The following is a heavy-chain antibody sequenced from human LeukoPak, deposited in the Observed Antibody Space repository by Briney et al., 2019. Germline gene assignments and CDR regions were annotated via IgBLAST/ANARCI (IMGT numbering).Heavy chain of an antibody. CDR2: INPNSGDT. Sequence: GASVKVSCKASGGTFSSYAISWVRQAPGQGLEWMGWINPNSGDTKYAQKFQDWVTMTRDTSFSTAYMELTNLRSDDTAVYYCARGYRYSYGPGDWGQGTLVTVSS. CDR3: ARGYRYSYGPGD. CDR1: GGTFSSYA. V-gene: IGHV1-2*04. D-gene: IGHD5-18*01. J-gene: IGHJ4*02.